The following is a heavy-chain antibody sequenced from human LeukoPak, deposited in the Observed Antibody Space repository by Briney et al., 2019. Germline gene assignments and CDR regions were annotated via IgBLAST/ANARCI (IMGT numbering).Heavy chain of an antibody. CDR3: ARVGYSYGYQDY. J-gene: IGHJ4*02. Sequence: SETLSLTCTVSGGSISSYYWSWIRQPPGKGLEWIGYIYYGGSTNYNPSLKSRVTISVDTSKNQFSLKLSSVTAADTAVYYCARVGYSYGYQDYWGQGTLVTVSS. V-gene: IGHV4-59*08. CDR2: IYYGGST. CDR1: GGSISSYY. D-gene: IGHD5-18*01.